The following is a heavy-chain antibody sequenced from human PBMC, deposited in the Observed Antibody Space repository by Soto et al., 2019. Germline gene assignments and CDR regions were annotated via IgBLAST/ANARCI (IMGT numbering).Heavy chain of an antibody. J-gene: IGHJ1*01. D-gene: IGHD6-13*01. CDR3: AIPLTKQLLVRGAFDR. CDR1: GGTFRNYA. V-gene: IGHV1-69*01. CDR2: SIPVFGTA. Sequence: QVQLVQSGAEVKKPGSSVKLSCKTSGGTFRNYAINWVRQAPGQGLEWMGGSIPVFGTANYAQTFQARFTITADESTSPAYMELSRLRSEDTAVYYCAIPLTKQLLVRGAFDRWGQGTLVTVAS.